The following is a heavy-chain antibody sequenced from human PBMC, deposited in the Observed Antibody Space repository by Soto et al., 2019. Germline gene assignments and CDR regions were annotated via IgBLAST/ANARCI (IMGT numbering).Heavy chain of an antibody. D-gene: IGHD2-8*01. J-gene: IGHJ6*02. Sequence: QGQLVQSGAEVKKPGASVKVSCKASGYTFTRYGISWVRQAPGQGLEWMGWISGYNGDTNYAQKFQGRVTMTVDTSTTTAFMERTSLTSDDRAVYYCAKNGQPPYYYYGMDVWGQGTTVTGSS. CDR1: GYTFTRYG. CDR2: ISGYNGDT. CDR3: AKNGQPPYYYYGMDV. V-gene: IGHV1-18*01.